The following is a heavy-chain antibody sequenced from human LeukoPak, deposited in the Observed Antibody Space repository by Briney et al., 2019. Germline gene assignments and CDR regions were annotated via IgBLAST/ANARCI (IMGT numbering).Heavy chain of an antibody. J-gene: IGHJ5*02. Sequence: SQTLSLTCAVSGASVSGGDYSWSWFRQPPGEGLGWIGYISHSGDTSYNPSLTSRVTIPVDKSKNQFSLELTSVIAADTAVYYCARGLDPLCSSFGCYGIDPWGQGTLVPVSS. D-gene: IGHD2-2*01. CDR1: GASVSGGDYS. V-gene: IGHV4-30-2*01. CDR3: ARGLDPLCSSFGCYGIDP. CDR2: ISHSGDT.